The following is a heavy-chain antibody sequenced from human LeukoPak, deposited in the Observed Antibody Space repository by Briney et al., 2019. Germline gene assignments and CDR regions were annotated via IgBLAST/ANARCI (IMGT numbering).Heavy chain of an antibody. Sequence: GGSLRLSCAASGFTFSDYYMGWIRQAPGKGLEWVSYISSSGSTIYYADSVKGRFAISRDNAKNSLYLQMNSLRAEDTAVYYCARDLFDYYDSSGYFDYWGQGTLVTVSS. V-gene: IGHV3-11*01. CDR1: GFTFSDYY. CDR3: ARDLFDYYDSSGYFDY. D-gene: IGHD3-22*01. J-gene: IGHJ4*02. CDR2: ISSSGSTI.